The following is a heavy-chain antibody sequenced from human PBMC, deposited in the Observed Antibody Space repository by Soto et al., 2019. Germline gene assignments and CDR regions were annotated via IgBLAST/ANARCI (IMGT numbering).Heavy chain of an antibody. J-gene: IGHJ5*02. CDR2: IYYSGST. V-gene: IGHV4-39*07. Sequence: SETLSLTCTVSGGSISSSSYYWGWIRQPPGKGLEWIGSIYYSGSTYYNPSLKSRVTISVDTSKNQFSLKLSSVTAADTAVYYCARQHTAYYYGSGFWFDPWGQGTLVTVSS. D-gene: IGHD3-10*01. CDR1: GGSISSSSYY. CDR3: ARQHTAYYYGSGFWFDP.